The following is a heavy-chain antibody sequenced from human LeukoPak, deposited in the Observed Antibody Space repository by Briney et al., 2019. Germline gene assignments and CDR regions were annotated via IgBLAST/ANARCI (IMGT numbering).Heavy chain of an antibody. D-gene: IGHD5-24*01. V-gene: IGHV3-7*01. CDR3: AKLFRDVTIYDF. Sequence: PGGSLRLSCAASGFAFSDYYMSWVRQAPGKGLEGVASINQDESAKQYVDSVKGRFTVSRDYAKNALFLQMTSLRPEDAAFYYCAKLFRDVTIYDFWGHGTLVTVPS. J-gene: IGHJ4*01. CDR2: INQDESAK. CDR1: GFAFSDYY.